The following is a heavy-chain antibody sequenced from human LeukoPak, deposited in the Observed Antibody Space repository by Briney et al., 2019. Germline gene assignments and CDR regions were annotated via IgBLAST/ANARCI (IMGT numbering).Heavy chain of an antibody. CDR3: ARTWARNGPAAMLAGY. D-gene: IGHD2-2*01. V-gene: IGHV3-74*01. CDR2: INSDGINT. J-gene: IGHJ4*02. Sequence: GGSLRLSCAASGFTFSNYWMHWVRQAPGKGLVWVSRINSDGINTSYADSVKGRFTISRDNSKNTLYLQMNSLRAEDTAVYYCARTWARNGPAAMLAGYWGQGTLVTVSS. CDR1: GFTFSNYW.